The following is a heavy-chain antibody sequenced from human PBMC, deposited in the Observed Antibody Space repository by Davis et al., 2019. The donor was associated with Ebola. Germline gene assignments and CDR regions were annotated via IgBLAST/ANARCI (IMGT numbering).Heavy chain of an antibody. CDR2: INSDGSTT. J-gene: IGHJ6*02. D-gene: IGHD4-23*01. Sequence: HTGGSLRLSCAASGFTFTGDWMHWVRQAPGKGLVWVSRINSDGSTTNYADSVKGRFTVSRDNAKNTLYLQMNSLRAEDTALYYCASGDGRGNSYDMDVWGQGTTVTVSS. CDR1: GFTFTGDW. CDR3: ASGDGRGNSYDMDV. V-gene: IGHV3-74*01.